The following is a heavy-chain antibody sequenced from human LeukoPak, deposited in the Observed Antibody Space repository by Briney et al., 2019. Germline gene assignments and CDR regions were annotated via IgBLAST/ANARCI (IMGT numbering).Heavy chain of an antibody. CDR3: ARNYYDSSGSYGMDV. V-gene: IGHV4-59*01. J-gene: IGHJ6*02. CDR2: IYYSGST. CDR1: GGSISSYY. D-gene: IGHD3-22*01. Sequence: SETLSLTCTVSGGSISSYYWSWIRQPPGKGLEWIGYIYYSGSTNYNPSLKSRVTISVDTSKNQFSLKLSSVTAADTAVYYCARNYYDSSGSYGMDVWGQGTTVTDSS.